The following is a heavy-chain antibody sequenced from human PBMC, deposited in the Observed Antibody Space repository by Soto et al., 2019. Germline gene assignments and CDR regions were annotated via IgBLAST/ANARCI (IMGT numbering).Heavy chain of an antibody. CDR2: IYWDDDK. D-gene: IGHD3-10*01. J-gene: IGHJ4*02. CDR1: GFSLSTSRVG. V-gene: IGHV2-5*02. CDR3: VHTSGSGNSACFDY. Sequence: QITLKESGPTLVKPTQTLTLTCTFSGFSLSTSRVGVGWIRQPPGKALEWLALIYWDDDKLYSPSLKSRLTITKDTSKNQVVLTMTNTDPVDTATYYCVHTSGSGNSACFDYWGQGTLVTVSS.